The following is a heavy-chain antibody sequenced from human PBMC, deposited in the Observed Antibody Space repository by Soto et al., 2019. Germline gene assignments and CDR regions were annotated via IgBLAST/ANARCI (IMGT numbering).Heavy chain of an antibody. J-gene: IGHJ6*02. D-gene: IGHD6-6*01. CDR3: AITHSSSFEQDFYYYDLDV. CDR1: GNTFSNYA. Sequence: QVQLVQSGAEVKKPGSSVKVSCKASGNTFSNYAISWVRQAPGQGLEWMGGIIPILGKAHYAQKFQGRVTISADTSTTTVYIEVSSLRSDDTAVYFCAITHSSSFEQDFYYYDLDVWGQGATVTVSS. V-gene: IGHV1-69*06. CDR2: IIPILGKA.